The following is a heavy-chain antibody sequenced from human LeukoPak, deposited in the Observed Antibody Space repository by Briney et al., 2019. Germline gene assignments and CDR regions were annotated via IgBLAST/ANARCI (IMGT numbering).Heavy chain of an antibody. Sequence: SETLSPTCAVYGGSFSGYYWSWIRQPPGKGLEWIGEINHSGSTNYNPSLKSRVTISVDTSKNQFSLKQSSVTAADTAVYYCARGSVRWLQLGYWGQGTLVTVSS. D-gene: IGHD5-24*01. CDR1: GGSFSGYY. CDR2: INHSGST. V-gene: IGHV4-34*01. J-gene: IGHJ4*02. CDR3: ARGSVRWLQLGY.